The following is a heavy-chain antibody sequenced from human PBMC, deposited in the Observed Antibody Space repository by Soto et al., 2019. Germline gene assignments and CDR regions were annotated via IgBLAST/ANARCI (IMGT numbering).Heavy chain of an antibody. Sequence: LSLTCAVSGFSISSGYYWGWIRQPPGQGLEWIGSIYHSGSAHHNPSLKSRVTISVDTSKNQFSLKLTSVTAADTAVYYCARGGKAAAGSYNWFDPWGQGTLVTVSS. J-gene: IGHJ5*02. D-gene: IGHD6-13*01. V-gene: IGHV4-38-2*01. CDR1: GFSISSGYY. CDR3: ARGGKAAAGSYNWFDP. CDR2: IYHSGSA.